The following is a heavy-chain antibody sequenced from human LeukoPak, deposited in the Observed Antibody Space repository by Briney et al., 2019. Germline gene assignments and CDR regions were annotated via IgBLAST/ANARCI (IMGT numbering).Heavy chain of an antibody. CDR2: INHSGST. CDR1: GGSFSGYN. J-gene: IGHJ4*02. CDR3: ARGFRDIVVVVAATFTGFDY. Sequence: SETLSLTCAVYGGSFSGYNWSWIRQPPGKGLEWIGEINHSGSTNYNPSLKSRVTISVDTSKNQFSLKLSSVTAADTAVYYCARGFRDIVVVVAATFTGFDYWGQGTLVTVSS. D-gene: IGHD2-15*01. V-gene: IGHV4-34*01.